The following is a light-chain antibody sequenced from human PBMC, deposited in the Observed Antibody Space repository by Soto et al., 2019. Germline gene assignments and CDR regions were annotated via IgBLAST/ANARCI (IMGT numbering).Light chain of an antibody. J-gene: IGLJ2*01. Sequence: QSALTQPASVSGSPGQSITISCTGTSSDVGGYNYVSWYQQHPGKAPKLMIYDVSNRPSGVSNRFSGSKSGNTASLTISGLQAEDEAEYYCSSYTSSSTHVVFDGGTQLTVL. CDR2: DVS. CDR3: SSYTSSSTHVV. V-gene: IGLV2-14*01. CDR1: SSDVGGYNY.